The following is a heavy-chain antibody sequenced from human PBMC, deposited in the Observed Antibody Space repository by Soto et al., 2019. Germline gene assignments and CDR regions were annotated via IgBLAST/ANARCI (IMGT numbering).Heavy chain of an antibody. V-gene: IGHV3-23*01. Sequence: EVQLLESGGGLVQPGGSLRLSCAASGFTFSSYAMSWVRQAPGKGLEWVSAISGSGGSTYYADSVKGRFTISRDNYKNTLYLQMSSLRAEDTAVYYCAKFVFDGGGDCYEYYFDYWGQGTLVTVSS. J-gene: IGHJ4*02. CDR1: GFTFSSYA. CDR2: ISGSGGST. CDR3: AKFVFDGGGDCYEYYFDY. D-gene: IGHD2-21*02.